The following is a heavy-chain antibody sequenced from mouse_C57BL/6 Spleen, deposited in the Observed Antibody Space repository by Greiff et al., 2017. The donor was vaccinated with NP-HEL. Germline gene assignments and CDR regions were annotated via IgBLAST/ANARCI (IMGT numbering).Heavy chain of an antibody. V-gene: IGHV1-80*01. CDR1: GFAFSSYW. CDR3: ARTPLLRSPFMY. CDR2: IYPGDGDA. D-gene: IGHD1-1*01. J-gene: IGHJ2*01. Sequence: VQLQQSGAELVKPGSSVKISCKASGFAFSSYWMYWVKQSPVKGLEWLGQIYPGDGDANYNGKFKGKFTLTADKSSSTAYMQLRRLSSEDSAVNFSARTPLLRSPFMYGGQGVTLTVS.